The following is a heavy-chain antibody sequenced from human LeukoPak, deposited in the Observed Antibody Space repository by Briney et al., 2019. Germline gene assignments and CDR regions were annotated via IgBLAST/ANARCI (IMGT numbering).Heavy chain of an antibody. V-gene: IGHV3-23*01. D-gene: IGHD6-6*01. J-gene: IGHJ4*02. CDR3: AKDLVGATIAARTYFDY. CDR2: ISGSGGST. CDR1: GFTFSSYA. Sequence: GGSLRLSCAASGFTFSSYAMSWVRQAPGKGLEWVSGISGSGGSTYYADSVKGRFTISRDNSKNTLYLQMNSLRAEDTAVYYCAKDLVGATIAARTYFDYWGQGTLVTVSS.